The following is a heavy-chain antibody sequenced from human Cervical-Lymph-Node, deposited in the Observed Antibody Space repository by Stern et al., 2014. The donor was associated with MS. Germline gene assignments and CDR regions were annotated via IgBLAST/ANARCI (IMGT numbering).Heavy chain of an antibody. D-gene: IGHD3-3*01. J-gene: IGHJ4*02. Sequence: VQLQESGPGLVKPSQTLSLTCTVSGGSITSGNYYWSWIRQHPGKGLEWIGSIYHSGSTYYNPPLKSRVNTSVDTSKNQFSLKLSSVTAVDTAVYYCARGSREVLLPRFYFDYWGQGTLVTVSS. CDR3: ARGSREVLLPRFYFDY. CDR2: IYHSGST. CDR1: GGSITSGNYY. V-gene: IGHV4-31*03.